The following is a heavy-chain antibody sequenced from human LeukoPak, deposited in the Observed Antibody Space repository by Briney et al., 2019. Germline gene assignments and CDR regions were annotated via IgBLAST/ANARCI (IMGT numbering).Heavy chain of an antibody. CDR3: VKDGGLLPPESY. Sequence: GGSLRLSCAASGFTFSSYTMSWVRQAPGKGLEWVSAIGISGGSTYYADSVEGRFTISRDNSKNTLYLQMNGLRVEDTAVYYCVKDGGLLPPESYWGQGTLVTVSS. V-gene: IGHV3-23*01. CDR2: IGISGGST. D-gene: IGHD2-15*01. J-gene: IGHJ4*02. CDR1: GFTFSSYT.